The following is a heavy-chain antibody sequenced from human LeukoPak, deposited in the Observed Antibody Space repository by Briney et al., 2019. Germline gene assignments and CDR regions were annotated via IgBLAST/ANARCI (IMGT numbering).Heavy chain of an antibody. D-gene: IGHD4-17*01. V-gene: IGHV3-21*01. Sequence: PGGSLRLSCAASGFTFISYSMNWVRQAPGKGMEWVSSISSSSSYIYYADSVKGRFTISRDNAKNSPYLQMNSLRAEDTAVYYCARENYGDIPEGFDYWGQGTLVTVSS. J-gene: IGHJ4*02. CDR1: GFTFISYS. CDR3: ARENYGDIPEGFDY. CDR2: ISSSSSYI.